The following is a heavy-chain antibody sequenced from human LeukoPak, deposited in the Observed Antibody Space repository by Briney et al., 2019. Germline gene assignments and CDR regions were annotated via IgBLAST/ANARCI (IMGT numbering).Heavy chain of an antibody. Sequence: GGSLRLSCAASGFTFSSYSMNWVRQAPGKGLEWVSYISSSSSTIYYADSVKGRFTISRDNAKNSLYLQMNSLRAEDTAVYYCARRAGGYSHPYDYWGQGTLVTVSS. V-gene: IGHV3-48*01. CDR2: ISSSSSTI. CDR3: ARRAGGYSHPYDY. D-gene: IGHD4-23*01. CDR1: GFTFSSYS. J-gene: IGHJ4*02.